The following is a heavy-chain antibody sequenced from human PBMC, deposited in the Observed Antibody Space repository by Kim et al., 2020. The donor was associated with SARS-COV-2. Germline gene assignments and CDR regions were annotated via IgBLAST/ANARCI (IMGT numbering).Heavy chain of an antibody. J-gene: IGHJ6*02. CDR2: ST. Sequence: STTYAAYFKGRFTISRDDAKNTLYLQMNSVRADDTAVYYCAGALYYAMDIWGQGTTVTVSS. V-gene: IGHV3-74*01. CDR3: AGALYYAMDI.